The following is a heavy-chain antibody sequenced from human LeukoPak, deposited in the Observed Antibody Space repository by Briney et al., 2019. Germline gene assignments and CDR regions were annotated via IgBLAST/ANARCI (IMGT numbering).Heavy chain of an antibody. CDR3: AKVPLTMSKGY. CDR1: GFTFSSYG. CDR2: ISGSGGST. Sequence: GGSLRLSCAASGFTFSSYGMSWVRQAPGKGLEGVSAISGSGGSTYYADSVKGRFTISRDNSKNTLYLQMNSLRAEDTAVYYCAKVPLTMSKGYWGQGTLVTVSS. D-gene: IGHD3-3*01. J-gene: IGHJ4*02. V-gene: IGHV3-23*01.